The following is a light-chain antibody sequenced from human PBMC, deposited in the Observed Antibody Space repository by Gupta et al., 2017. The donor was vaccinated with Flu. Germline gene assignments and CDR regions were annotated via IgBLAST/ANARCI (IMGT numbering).Light chain of an antibody. CDR1: SGSIASNY. V-gene: IGLV6-57*01. Sequence: FILTQPHSVSESPGKTVTISCTRSSGSIASNYVQWYQQRPGSSPTTVIFEDNQRPSGVPDRFSGSIDSSSNSASLTISGLKTEDEADYYCQSYDSSPLWVFGGGTKLTVL. CDR3: QSYDSSPLWV. J-gene: IGLJ3*02. CDR2: EDN.